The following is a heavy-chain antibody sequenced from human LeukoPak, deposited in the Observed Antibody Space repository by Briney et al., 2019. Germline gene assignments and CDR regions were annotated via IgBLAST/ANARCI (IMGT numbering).Heavy chain of an antibody. D-gene: IGHD3-10*01. CDR1: GDSISNSRYY. CDR2: IYYSGST. CDR3: ARDRRPGRGYFDY. V-gene: IGHV4-39*07. Sequence: SETLSLTCSVSGDSISNSRYYWGCIRQPPGKGLEWIGSIYYSGSTYYNPSLKSRVTISVDKSKNQFSLKLSSVTAADTALYYCARDRRPGRGYFDYWGQGSLITVSS. J-gene: IGHJ4*02.